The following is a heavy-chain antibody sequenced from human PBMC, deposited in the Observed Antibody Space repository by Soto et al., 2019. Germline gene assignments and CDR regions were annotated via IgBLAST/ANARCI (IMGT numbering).Heavy chain of an antibody. Sequence: QVQLVQSGAEVKKPGSSVKVSCKASGGTFSSYAISWVRQAPGQGLEWMGGIIPIFGTANYAQKFQGRVTITADESTSTAYMELSSLRSEDTAVYYCAREWGVDRGYSYGYARFDYWGQGTLVTVSS. D-gene: IGHD5-18*01. CDR1: GGTFSSYA. CDR3: AREWGVDRGYSYGYARFDY. V-gene: IGHV1-69*12. CDR2: IIPIFGTA. J-gene: IGHJ4*02.